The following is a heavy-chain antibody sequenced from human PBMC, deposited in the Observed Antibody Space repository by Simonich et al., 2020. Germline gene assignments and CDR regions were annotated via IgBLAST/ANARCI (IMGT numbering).Heavy chain of an antibody. Sequence: EVQLVESGGGLVQPGGSRGLSGAASGCTFSSYWMHWVRQGPGKVLVRFSRSKRDGSSTSYADAVKGLFTISRDNAKNTLYLQMNSLGAEDTAVYYCARDPPGDSSGYYNYWGQGTLVTVSS. V-gene: IGHV3-74*01. CDR3: ARDPPGDSSGYYNY. D-gene: IGHD3-22*01. CDR2: SKRDGSST. CDR1: GCTFSSYW. J-gene: IGHJ4*02.